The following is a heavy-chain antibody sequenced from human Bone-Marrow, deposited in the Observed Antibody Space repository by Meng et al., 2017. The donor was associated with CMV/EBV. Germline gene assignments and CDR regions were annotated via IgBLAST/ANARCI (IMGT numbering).Heavy chain of an antibody. CDR2: IKEDGSEK. D-gene: IGHD2-8*02. V-gene: IGHV3-7*01. CDR3: ARCHVGGPGGDF. J-gene: IGHJ4*02. Sequence: GGSLRLSCAASGFTISRYWMSWVRQAPGKGLEWVANIKEDGSEKYYVDSVKGRFTISRDNAENSLYLQMNSLRVEDTAVYYRARCHVGGPGGDFWGQGTLVTVSS. CDR1: GFTISRYW.